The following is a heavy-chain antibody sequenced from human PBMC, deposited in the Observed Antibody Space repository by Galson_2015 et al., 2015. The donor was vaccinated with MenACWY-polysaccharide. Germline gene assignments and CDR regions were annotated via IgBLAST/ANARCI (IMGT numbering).Heavy chain of an antibody. V-gene: IGHV3-33*01. CDR2: IWYDGSNK. J-gene: IGHJ6*03. CDR3: ARGGKRNYYYYMDV. Sequence: SLRLSCAASGFTSSSYGMHWVRQAPGKGLEWVAVIWYDGSNKYYADSVKGRFTISRDNSKNTLYLQMNSLRAEDTAVYYCARGGKRNYYYYMDVWGKGTTVTVSS. CDR1: GFTSSSYG. D-gene: IGHD4-23*01.